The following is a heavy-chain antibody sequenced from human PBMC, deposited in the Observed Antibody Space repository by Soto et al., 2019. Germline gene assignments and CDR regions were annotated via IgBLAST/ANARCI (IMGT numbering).Heavy chain of an antibody. V-gene: IGHV3-11*03. D-gene: IGHD3-10*01. CDR3: ETRAGVPNF. CDR2: ISGSSTDI. J-gene: IGHJ4*02. Sequence: PGESLRLSCAASGFTFRDSYMSWVRQAPGKGLEYLSYISGSSTDIKYADSVTGRFTTSRDNAKNSLYLEMNSLRAEDTAMYYCETRAGVPNFWGMGAVISVSS. CDR1: GFTFRDSY.